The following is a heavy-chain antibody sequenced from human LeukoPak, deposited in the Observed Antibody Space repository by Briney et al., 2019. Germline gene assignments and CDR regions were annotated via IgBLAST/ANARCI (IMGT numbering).Heavy chain of an antibody. Sequence: GGSLRLSCAASGFTFSDYAMNWVRQAPGKGLEWVSALSGSGGTTNYANSVKGRFTISRSNSKNTLYLQMNNLSVDDTAVYYCAKAVGYNTYWYFDLWGRGTLVTVSS. V-gene: IGHV3-23*01. CDR1: GFTFSDYA. J-gene: IGHJ2*01. D-gene: IGHD5-24*01. CDR2: LSGSGGTT. CDR3: AKAVGYNTYWYFDL.